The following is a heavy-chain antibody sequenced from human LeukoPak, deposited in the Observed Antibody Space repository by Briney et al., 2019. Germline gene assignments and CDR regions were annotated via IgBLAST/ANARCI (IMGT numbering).Heavy chain of an antibody. D-gene: IGHD3-10*01. V-gene: IGHV3-9*01. Sequence: SGGSLRLSCAASGFTFDDYAMHWVRQAPGKGLEWVSGISWNSGSIGYADSVKGRFTTSRDNAKNSLYLQMNSLRAEDTALYYCAKDNSGSGKTFDYWGQGTLVTVSS. J-gene: IGHJ4*02. CDR3: AKDNSGSGKTFDY. CDR2: ISWNSGSI. CDR1: GFTFDDYA.